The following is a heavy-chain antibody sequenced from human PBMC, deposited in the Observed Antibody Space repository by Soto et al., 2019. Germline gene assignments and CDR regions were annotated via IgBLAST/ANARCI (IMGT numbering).Heavy chain of an antibody. J-gene: IGHJ4*02. Sequence: GGSLRLSCAASGFTFSSYGIRWVRQAPGKGLEWVAVISYDGSNKYYADSVKGRFTISRDNSKNTLYLQMNSLRAEDTAVYYCAKLKGYCSGGSCGIDYWGQGTLVTVPS. CDR1: GFTFSSYG. D-gene: IGHD2-15*01. CDR3: AKLKGYCSGGSCGIDY. V-gene: IGHV3-30*18. CDR2: ISYDGSNK.